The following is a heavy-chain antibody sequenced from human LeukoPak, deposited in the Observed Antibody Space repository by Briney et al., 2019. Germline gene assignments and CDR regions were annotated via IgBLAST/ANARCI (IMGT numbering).Heavy chain of an antibody. D-gene: IGHD5-18*01. J-gene: IGHJ4*02. CDR1: GFTFSSYG. V-gene: IGHV3-30*03. CDR3: ARDWKGGYNYGHPTLTSDY. CDR2: ISYDGSNK. Sequence: GGSLRLSCAASGFTFSSYGMHWVRQAPGKGLEWVAVISYDGSNKYYADSVKGRFTISRDNSKNTLYLQMNSLRAEDTAVYYCARDWKGGYNYGHPTLTSDYWGQGTLVTVSS.